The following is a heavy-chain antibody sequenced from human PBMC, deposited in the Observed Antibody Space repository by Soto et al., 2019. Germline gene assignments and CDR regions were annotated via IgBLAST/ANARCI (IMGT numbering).Heavy chain of an antibody. CDR3: AISGRYCSSTSCYGAFDI. J-gene: IGHJ3*02. V-gene: IGHV1-2*02. CDR1: GYTFTGYY. CDR2: INPNSGGT. Sequence: GASVKVSCKASGYTFTGYYMHWVRQAPGQGLEWMGWINPNSGGTNYAQKLQGRVTMTTDTSTSTAYMELRSLRSDDTAVYYCAISGRYCSSTSCYGAFDIWGQGTMVTVSS. D-gene: IGHD2-2*01.